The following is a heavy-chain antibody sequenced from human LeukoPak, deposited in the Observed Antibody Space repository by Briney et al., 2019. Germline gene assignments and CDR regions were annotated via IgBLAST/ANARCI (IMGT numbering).Heavy chain of an antibody. CDR2: IYYSGST. CDR1: GGSISSYY. V-gene: IGHV4-59*08. J-gene: IGHJ4*02. D-gene: IGHD3-16*01. CDR3: ARQSDSVGGFDY. Sequence: SETLSLTCTVSGGSISSYYWSWIRQPPGKGLEWFGYIYYSGSTNYNPSLKSRVTISVDTSKNQFSLKLSSVTAADTAVYYCARQSDSVGGFDYWGQGTLVTVSS.